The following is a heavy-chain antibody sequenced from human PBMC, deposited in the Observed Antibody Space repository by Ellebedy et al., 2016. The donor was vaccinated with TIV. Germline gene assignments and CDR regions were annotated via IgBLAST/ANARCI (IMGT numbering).Heavy chain of an antibody. Sequence: AASVTVSCKASGYTFTGHYMHWVRQAPGQGLEWMGIINPSGGSTSYAQKLQGRVTLTRDTSTSTVYMELSSLKSEDTAVYYCTRTLIAADASHLDLWGRGTLVTVSS. CDR1: GYTFTGHY. CDR2: INPSGGST. CDR3: TRTLIAADASHLDL. V-gene: IGHV1-46*01. J-gene: IGHJ2*01. D-gene: IGHD6-13*01.